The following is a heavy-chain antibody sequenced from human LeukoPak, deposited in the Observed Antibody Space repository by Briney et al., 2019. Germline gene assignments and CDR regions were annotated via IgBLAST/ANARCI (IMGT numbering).Heavy chain of an antibody. J-gene: IGHJ6*03. CDR2: ISSSGSTI. CDR3: ATTHRGYYYYYMDV. CDR1: GFTFSSYE. V-gene: IGHV3-48*03. D-gene: IGHD3-10*01. Sequence: GGSLRLSCAASGFTFSSYEMNWVRQAPGKGLEWVSYISSSGSTIYYADSVKGRFTISRDNAKNSLYPQMNSLRAEDTAVYYCATTHRGYYYYYMDVWGKGTTVTIPS.